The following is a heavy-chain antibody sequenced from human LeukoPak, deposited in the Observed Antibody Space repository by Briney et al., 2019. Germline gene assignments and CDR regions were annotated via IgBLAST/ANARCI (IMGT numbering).Heavy chain of an antibody. J-gene: IGHJ4*02. V-gene: IGHV3-30*03. Sequence: GGSLRLSCAASGFTFSSYGMHWVRQAPGKGLEWVAVISYDGSNKYYADSVKGRFTISRDNSKNTLYLQMNSLRAEDTAVYYCAREARYDSSGYYFDYWGQGTLVTVSS. CDR3: AREARYDSSGYYFDY. CDR2: ISYDGSNK. D-gene: IGHD3-22*01. CDR1: GFTFSSYG.